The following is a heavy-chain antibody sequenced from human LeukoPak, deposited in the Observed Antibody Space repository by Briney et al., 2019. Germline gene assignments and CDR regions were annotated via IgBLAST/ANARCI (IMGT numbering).Heavy chain of an antibody. Sequence: TSETLSLTCTVSGGSISSGDYYWRWIRQPPGKGLEWIVYIYYSGSTYYNPSLKSRVTISVDTSKNQFSLKLSSVTAADTAVYYCARVWCSGGSCLVDYWGQGTLVTVSP. V-gene: IGHV4-30-4*01. CDR3: ARVWCSGGSCLVDY. CDR1: GGSISSGDYY. D-gene: IGHD2-15*01. J-gene: IGHJ4*02. CDR2: IYYSGST.